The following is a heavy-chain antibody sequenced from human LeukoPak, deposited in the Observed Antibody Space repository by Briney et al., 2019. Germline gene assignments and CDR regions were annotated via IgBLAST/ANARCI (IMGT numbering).Heavy chain of an antibody. CDR2: LKSKTDGGTT. CDR1: GFTFSNAW. CDR3: ATGGLFAVTSSEIPAGDFDY. J-gene: IGHJ4*02. V-gene: IGHV3-15*01. Sequence: PGGSLRLSCAASGFTFSNAWMSWVRQTPGKGLEWVGRLKSKTDGGTTDYAAPVKGRFTISRDDSKNTLYLQMNSLKTEDTAVYYCATGGLFAVTSSEIPAGDFDYWGQGTLVTVSS. D-gene: IGHD4-17*01.